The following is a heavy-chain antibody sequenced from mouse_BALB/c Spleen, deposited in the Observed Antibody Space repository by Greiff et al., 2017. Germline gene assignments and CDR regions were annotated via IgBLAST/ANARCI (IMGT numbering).Heavy chain of an antibody. Sequence: EVQLVESGGGLVKPGGSLKLSCAASGLTFSDYYMYWVRQTPEKRLEWVATISDGGSYTYYPDSVKGRFTISRDNAKNNLYLQMSSLKSEDTAMYYCARDRHGKDAMDYWGQGTSVTVSS. V-gene: IGHV5-4*02. CDR2: ISDGGSYT. CDR3: ARDRHGKDAMDY. CDR1: GLTFSDYY. D-gene: IGHD2-1*01. J-gene: IGHJ4*01.